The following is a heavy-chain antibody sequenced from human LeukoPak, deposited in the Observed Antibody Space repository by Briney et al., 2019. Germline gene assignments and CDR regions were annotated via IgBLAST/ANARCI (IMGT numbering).Heavy chain of an antibody. V-gene: IGHV3-9*01. D-gene: IGHD3-10*01. Sequence: GGSLRLSCAASGFTFSSYAMSWVRQAPGRGLEWVSGITWNSGTIGYADSVKGRFPISRDNAKNSLYLQMNSLRAEDTALYYCARGYYAASVRFDYWGRGTLVTVSS. J-gene: IGHJ4*02. CDR1: GFTFSSYA. CDR2: ITWNSGTI. CDR3: ARGYYAASVRFDY.